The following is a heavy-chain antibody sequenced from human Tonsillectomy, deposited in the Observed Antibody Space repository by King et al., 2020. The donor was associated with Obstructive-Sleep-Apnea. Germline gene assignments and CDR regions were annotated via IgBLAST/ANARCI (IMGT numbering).Heavy chain of an antibody. CDR1: GFSLSTSGVG. D-gene: IGHD3-10*01. CDR2: IYWDDDN. J-gene: IGHJ3*02. V-gene: IGHV2-5*02. Sequence: QFTLKESGPTLVKPTQTLTLTCTFSGFSLSTSGVGVGCIRQPPGKALEWLALIYWDDDNRYSPSLKSRLTVTKDTSKNHVVLTMTNMDTVDTATYYCAHRARGDAFDIWGQGTMVTVSS. CDR3: AHRARGDAFDI.